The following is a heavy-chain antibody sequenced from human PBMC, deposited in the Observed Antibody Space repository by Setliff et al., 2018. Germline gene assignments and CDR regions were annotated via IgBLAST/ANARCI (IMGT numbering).Heavy chain of an antibody. CDR2: IYYSGST. V-gene: IGHV4-31*03. CDR1: GGSISSGGYY. CDR3: ARDNNPGYRGYWGRFDY. D-gene: IGHD3-16*02. Sequence: SETLSLTCTVSGGSISSGGYYWSWIRQHPGKGLEWIGYIYYSGSTYYNPSLKSRVTISVDTSKNQFYLKLSSVTAADTAVYYCARDNNPGYRGYWGRFDYWGQGTLVTVSS. J-gene: IGHJ4*02.